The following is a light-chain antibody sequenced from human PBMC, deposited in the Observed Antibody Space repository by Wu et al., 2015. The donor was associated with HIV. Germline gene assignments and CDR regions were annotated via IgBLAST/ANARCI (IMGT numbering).Light chain of an antibody. J-gene: IGKJ1*01. CDR1: QRITSN. Sequence: EIVLTQSPGTLSLSPGERATLSCRASQRITSNFLAWYQQKPGQAPRLLVYGASTRATGIPAGFSGSASGTEFTLTISSMQSEDFAVYYCQQYNNWPPWTFGQGTEVEIK. V-gene: IGKV3-15*01. CDR3: QQYNNWPPWT. CDR2: GAS.